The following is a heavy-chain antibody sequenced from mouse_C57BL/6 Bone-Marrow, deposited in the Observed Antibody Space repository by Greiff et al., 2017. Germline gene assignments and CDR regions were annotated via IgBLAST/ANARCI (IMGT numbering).Heavy chain of an antibody. Sequence: EVHLVESGAELVRPGASVKLSCTASGFNIKDDYMHWVEQRPEQGLEWIGWIDPENGDTEYASKFQGKATITADTSSNTAYLQLSSLTSEDTAVYYCTLITTVVALDYWGQGTTLTVSS. CDR3: TLITTVVALDY. D-gene: IGHD1-1*01. CDR1: GFNIKDDY. J-gene: IGHJ2*01. V-gene: IGHV14-4*01. CDR2: IDPENGDT.